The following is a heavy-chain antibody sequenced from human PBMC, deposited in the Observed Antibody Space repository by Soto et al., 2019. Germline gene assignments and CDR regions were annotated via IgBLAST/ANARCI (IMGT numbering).Heavy chain of an antibody. Sequence: QVQLVQSGAEVKNPGASVKVSCKASGYTFTNYAVHWVRQAPGQRLEWMGWINAGNGDTKYSQKFQGRVTITRDTSASTAYMELSSLRSEDTSVYFCAREQGGIYAPDAFDIWGQGTMVTVSS. CDR2: INAGNGDT. V-gene: IGHV1-3*01. D-gene: IGHD1-26*01. CDR3: AREQGGIYAPDAFDI. CDR1: GYTFTNYA. J-gene: IGHJ3*02.